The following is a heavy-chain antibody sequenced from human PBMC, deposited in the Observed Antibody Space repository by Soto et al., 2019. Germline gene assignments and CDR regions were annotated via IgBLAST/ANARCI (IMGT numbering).Heavy chain of an antibody. CDR1: GFTVSSNY. CDR2: IYSGGST. D-gene: IGHD3-10*01. J-gene: IGHJ6*02. Sequence: PGGSLRLSCAASGFTVSSNYMSWVRQAPGKGLEWVSVIYSGGSTYYADSVKGRFTISRDNSKNTLYLQMNSLRAEDTAVYYCARDRMDYYGSGSYYSAYYYGMDVWGQGTTVTVSS. CDR3: ARDRMDYYGSGSYYSAYYYGMDV. V-gene: IGHV3-53*01.